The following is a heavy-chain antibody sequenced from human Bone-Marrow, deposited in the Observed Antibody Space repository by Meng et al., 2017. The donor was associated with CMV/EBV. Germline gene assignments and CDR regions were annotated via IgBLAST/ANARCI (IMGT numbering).Heavy chain of an antibody. D-gene: IGHD1-26*01. J-gene: IGHJ3*02. V-gene: IGHV3-30-3*01. CDR1: GFSFNRYP. CDR2: TSADGNIE. CDR3: ARDNSGSDDAFAI. Sequence: GESLKISCSTSGFSFNRYPMLWVRQAPGKGLEWVAITSADGNIEYYADSVKGRFTISRDNAKNTLYPEMNSLGVEDTAVYYCARDNSGSDDAFAIWGQGPRVTGSS.